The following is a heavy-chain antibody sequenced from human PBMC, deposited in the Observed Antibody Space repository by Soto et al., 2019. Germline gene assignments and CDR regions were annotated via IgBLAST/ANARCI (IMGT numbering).Heavy chain of an antibody. CDR1: GGSISSGGYY. J-gene: IGHJ5*02. D-gene: IGHD2-15*01. Sequence: QVQLQESGPGLVKPSQTLSLTCTVSGGSISSGGYYWSWLRQHPGKGLEWIGYIYYSGSTYDNPSRQIPFTIAADTAKIQYTPQLSSVTAADTAVYYFAGVGGIDCFDPWGHGTLVTVSS. V-gene: IGHV4-31*01. CDR3: AGVGGIDCFDP. CDR2: IYYSGST.